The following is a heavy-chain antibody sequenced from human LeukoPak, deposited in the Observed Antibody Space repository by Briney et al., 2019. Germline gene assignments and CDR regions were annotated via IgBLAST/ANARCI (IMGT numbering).Heavy chain of an antibody. J-gene: IGHJ6*03. CDR2: INPNSGGT. D-gene: IGHD3-10*01. Sequence: ASVKVSCKASGYTFTGYYMHLVRQAPGQGLEWMGWINPNSGGTNYAQKFQGRVTMTRDTSISTAYMELSRLRSDDTAVYYCARDGGYGSGSYRVYYYYMDVSGKGTTVTVSS. V-gene: IGHV1-2*02. CDR1: GYTFTGYY. CDR3: ARDGGYGSGSYRVYYYYMDV.